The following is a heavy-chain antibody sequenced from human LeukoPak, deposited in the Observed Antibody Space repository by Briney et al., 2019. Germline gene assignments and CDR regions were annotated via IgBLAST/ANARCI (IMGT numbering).Heavy chain of an antibody. CDR3: SRDQAPYY. Sequence: PGGSLRLSCTVSGFTFGDYAMTWVRQAPGKGLEWVGFIASKTYGGTAEYAACVKDRFTISRDDYKSIAYRQMNSLKTEDTAVYFCSRDQAPYYWGQGTLVTVSS. J-gene: IGHJ4*02. V-gene: IGHV3-49*04. CDR2: IASKTYGGTA. CDR1: GFTFGDYA.